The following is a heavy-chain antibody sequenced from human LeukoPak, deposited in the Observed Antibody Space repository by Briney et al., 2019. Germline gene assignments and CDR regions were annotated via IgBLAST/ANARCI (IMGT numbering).Heavy chain of an antibody. CDR2: INSDGSST. CDR3: AKDHSTVVRYFDY. D-gene: IGHD4-23*01. V-gene: IGHV3-74*01. CDR1: GFTFSSYW. Sequence: GGSLRLSCAASGFTFSSYWMHWVRHAPGKGLVWVSRINSDGSSTSYADSVKGRFTISRDNAKNTLYLQMNSLRAEDTAVYHCAKDHSTVVRYFDYWGQGTLVTVSS. J-gene: IGHJ4*02.